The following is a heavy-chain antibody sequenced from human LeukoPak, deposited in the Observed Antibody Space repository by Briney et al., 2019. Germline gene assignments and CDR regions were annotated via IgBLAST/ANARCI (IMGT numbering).Heavy chain of an antibody. CDR2: IRYDGSNK. Sequence: GGSLRLSCAASGFTFSSYGMHWVRQAPGEGLEWVAFIRYDGSNKYYADSVKGRFTISRDNSKNTLYLQMNSLRAEDTAVYNCAKEIVVVPAAHFDYWGQGTLVTVSS. D-gene: IGHD2-2*01. CDR3: AKEIVVVPAAHFDY. V-gene: IGHV3-30*02. J-gene: IGHJ4*02. CDR1: GFTFSSYG.